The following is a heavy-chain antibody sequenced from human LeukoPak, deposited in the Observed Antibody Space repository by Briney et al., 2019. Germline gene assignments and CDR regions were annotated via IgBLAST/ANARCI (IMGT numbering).Heavy chain of an antibody. Sequence: GGSLRLSCAASGFTVSSNYMSWVRQAPGKGLEWVSVIYSGGSTYYADSVKGRFTISRDNSKNTLYLQMNSLRVEDTAVYYCAKSPISYYFDYWGQGTLVTVSS. CDR1: GFTVSSNY. CDR2: IYSGGST. D-gene: IGHD3-16*02. J-gene: IGHJ4*02. V-gene: IGHV3-53*01. CDR3: AKSPISYYFDY.